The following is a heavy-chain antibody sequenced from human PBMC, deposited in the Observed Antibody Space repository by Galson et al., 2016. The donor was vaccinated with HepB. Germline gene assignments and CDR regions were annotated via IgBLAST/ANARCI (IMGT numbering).Heavy chain of an antibody. D-gene: IGHD2-2*02. CDR2: IYFIGAT. Sequence: TLSLTCTVSGGSISSIGAYWGWIRQPPGKGLEWIGSIYFIGATYYNPSLTSRLTISVDTFKNQVSLRLNSVTAADTTIYYCARHQAIDRYFDLWGRGTLVTVSS. CDR3: ARHQAIDRYFDL. J-gene: IGHJ2*01. V-gene: IGHV4-39*01. CDR1: GGSISSIGAY.